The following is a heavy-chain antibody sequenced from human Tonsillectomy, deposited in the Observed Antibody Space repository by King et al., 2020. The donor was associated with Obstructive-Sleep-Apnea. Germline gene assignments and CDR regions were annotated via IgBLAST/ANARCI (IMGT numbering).Heavy chain of an antibody. D-gene: IGHD3-16*02. V-gene: IGHV3-43*01. CDR2: ISWDGGST. CDR3: AKAGIEYRVLSHNLDY. J-gene: IGHJ4*02. Sequence: QLVQSGGVVVQPGGSLRLSCAASGFTFNDYTMHWVRQAPGKGLEWVSLISWDGGSTYYADSVKGRFTISRDNSKNSLYLQMNSLRTEDTALYYCAKAGIEYRVLSHNLDYWGQGTLVTVSS. CDR1: GFTFNDYT.